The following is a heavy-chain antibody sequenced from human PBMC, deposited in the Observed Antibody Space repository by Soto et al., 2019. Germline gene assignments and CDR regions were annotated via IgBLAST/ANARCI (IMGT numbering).Heavy chain of an antibody. Sequence: SLRLSCAASGFTFSSYAMSWVRQAPGKALEWVSVVSGSGGSTYYADSVKGRFTISRDNSKNTQYLQMNILRAEDTAVYYCSSGSSGSYRGHAEYFQHWGQVPLVTVAS. CDR1: GFTFSSYA. CDR2: VSGSGGST. J-gene: IGHJ1*01. CDR3: SSGSSGSYRGHAEYFQH. D-gene: IGHD6-19*01. V-gene: IGHV3-23*01.